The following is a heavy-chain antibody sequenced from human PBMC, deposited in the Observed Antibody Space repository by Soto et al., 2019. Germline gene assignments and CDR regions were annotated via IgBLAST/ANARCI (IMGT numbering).Heavy chain of an antibody. CDR1: GFTFRNNV. J-gene: IGHJ4*02. Sequence: EVQLLESGGGLAQPGGSLRLSCAASGFTFRNNVLSWVRQAPGKGLDWVSGITGSGRDTYYADSVKGRFTISRDNSKNKLFLQMNSLRAEDTALYYCAKNGLDNSPSAIDSWGPGTLVTVSS. D-gene: IGHD2-8*01. CDR3: AKNGLDNSPSAIDS. CDR2: ITGSGRDT. V-gene: IGHV3-23*01.